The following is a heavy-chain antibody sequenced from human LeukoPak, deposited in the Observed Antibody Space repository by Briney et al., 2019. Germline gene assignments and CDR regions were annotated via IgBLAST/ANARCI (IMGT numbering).Heavy chain of an antibody. J-gene: IGHJ2*01. V-gene: IGHV4-59*01. D-gene: IGHD1-26*01. CDR2: IYYSGST. CDR3: ARWGADSGSYSHFDL. CDR1: GGSISNYY. Sequence: SETLSLTCTVPGGSISNYYGNWIRQPPGKGLEWIGNIYYSGSTNYNPSLKSRVTISVDTSKNQFSLKLSSLTAADTAVYYCARWGADSGSYSHFDLWGRGTLVTVSS.